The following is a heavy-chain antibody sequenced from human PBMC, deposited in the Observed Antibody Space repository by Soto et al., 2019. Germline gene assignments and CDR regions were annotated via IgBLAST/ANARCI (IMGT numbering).Heavy chain of an antibody. V-gene: IGHV1-18*01. Sequence: ASVKVSCKASGYTFTSYGVTWVRQAAGQGLEWMGWINPYNGNTNYPQNLQGRVTLTTDTPTSTAYMDVRSLRSDDTAVYYCERGSFTASTGCYFDYWGQGSLVTDSS. D-gene: IGHD4-4*01. CDR1: GYTFTSYG. CDR3: ERGSFTASTGCYFDY. J-gene: IGHJ4*02. CDR2: INPYNGNT.